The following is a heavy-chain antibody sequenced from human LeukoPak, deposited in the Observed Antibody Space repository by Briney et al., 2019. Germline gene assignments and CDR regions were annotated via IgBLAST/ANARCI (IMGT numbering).Heavy chain of an antibody. J-gene: IGHJ4*02. CDR1: GGSTSSYY. CDR2: IYSSGTT. V-gene: IGHV4-4*07. Sequence: SETLSLTCTVSGGSTSSYYWTWIRQPAGKGLEWIGRIYSSGTTNTNYNPSPKSRVTMSVDTSKNQFSLKLRSVTAADTAVYYCARDVYGSGTRYLYWGQGTLVTVSS. CDR3: ARDVYGSGTRYLY. D-gene: IGHD3-10*01.